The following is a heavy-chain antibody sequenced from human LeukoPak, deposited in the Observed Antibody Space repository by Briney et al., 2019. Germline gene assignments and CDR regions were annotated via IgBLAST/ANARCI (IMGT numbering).Heavy chain of an antibody. D-gene: IGHD3-9*01. J-gene: IGHJ4*02. V-gene: IGHV1-18*01. Sequence: ASVKVSCKASGYTFTSYGISWVRQAPGQGLEWMGWISAYNGNTNYAQKLQGRVTMTTDTSTSTAYMELRSLRSDDTAVYYCARRGILTGYGPGPVDYWGQGTLVTVSS. CDR1: GYTFTSYG. CDR3: ARRGILTGYGPGPVDY. CDR2: ISAYNGNT.